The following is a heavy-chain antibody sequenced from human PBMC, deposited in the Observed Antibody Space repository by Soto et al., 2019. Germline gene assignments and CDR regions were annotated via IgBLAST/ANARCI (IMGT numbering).Heavy chain of an antibody. Sequence: QVQLVESGGGVVQPGRSLRLSCAASGFTFRSYAMHWVRQAPGKGLECVAVIAYDGSNKFYRDYVKGRFTISRDNSKNTLYPQINSLRYEDTAVYYCARGDREDIAVVIGARPGEYGVDVWGQGTTVTVSS. J-gene: IGHJ6*02. D-gene: IGHD2-15*01. CDR1: GFTFRSYA. CDR3: ARGDREDIAVVIGARPGEYGVDV. V-gene: IGHV3-30-3*01. CDR2: IAYDGSNK.